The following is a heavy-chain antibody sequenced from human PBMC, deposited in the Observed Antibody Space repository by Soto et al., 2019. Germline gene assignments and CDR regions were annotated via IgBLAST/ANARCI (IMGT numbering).Heavy chain of an antibody. CDR2: IYYSGST. CDR3: ASVAAVPHFYYYMDV. Sequence: SETLSLTCTVSGGSISSYYWSWIRQPPGKGLEWIGYIYYSGSTNYNPSLKSRVAISVDTSKNQFSLKLSSVTAAVTAVYYCASVAAVPHFYYYMDVWGKGTTVTGSS. D-gene: IGHD6-13*01. J-gene: IGHJ6*03. CDR1: GGSISSYY. V-gene: IGHV4-59*01.